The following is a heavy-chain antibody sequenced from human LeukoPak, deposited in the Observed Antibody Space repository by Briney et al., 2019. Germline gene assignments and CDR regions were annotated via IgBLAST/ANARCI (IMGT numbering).Heavy chain of an antibody. CDR3: ARGAWGYYDILTGYLGFDY. D-gene: IGHD3-9*01. CDR1: GGSFSGYY. Sequence: PSETLSLTCAVYGGSFSGYYWSWIRQPPGKGLEWIGEINHSGSTNYNPSLKSRVTISVDTSKNQFSLKLSSVTAADTAVYYCARGAWGYYDILTGYLGFDYWGQGTLVTVSS. V-gene: IGHV4-34*01. J-gene: IGHJ4*02. CDR2: INHSGST.